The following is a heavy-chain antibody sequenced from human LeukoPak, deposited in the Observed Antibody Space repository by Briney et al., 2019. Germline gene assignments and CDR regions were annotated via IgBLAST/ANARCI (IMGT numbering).Heavy chain of an antibody. J-gene: IGHJ4*02. D-gene: IGHD1-1*01. Sequence: GGSLRLSCAASGFTFSSYGMPWVRQAPGKGLEWVAVISYDGSNKYYADSVKGRFTISRDNFKNTLYLQMNSLRVEDTALYYCAKDPSLRTTLPLWGQGTLVTVSS. CDR2: ISYDGSNK. CDR3: AKDPSLRTTLPL. CDR1: GFTFSSYG. V-gene: IGHV3-30*18.